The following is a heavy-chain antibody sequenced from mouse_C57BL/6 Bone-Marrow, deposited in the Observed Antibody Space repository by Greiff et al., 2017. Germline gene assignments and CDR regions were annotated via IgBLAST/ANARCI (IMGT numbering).Heavy chain of an antibody. CDR3: ARSYYDYDGKGY. V-gene: IGHV1-7*01. CDR1: GYTLTSYW. D-gene: IGHD2-4*01. CDR2: INPSSGYT. J-gene: IGHJ2*01. Sequence: QVQLQQSGAELAKPGASVKLSCTASGYTLTSYWMHWVKQRPGQGLEWIGYINPSSGYTKYNQKFKDKATLTADKSSSTAYMQLSSLTYEDSAVYYCARSYYDYDGKGYWGQGTTLTVSA.